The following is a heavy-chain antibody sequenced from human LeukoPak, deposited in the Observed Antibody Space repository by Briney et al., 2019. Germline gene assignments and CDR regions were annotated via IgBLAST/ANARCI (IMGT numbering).Heavy chain of an antibody. CDR3: AKESCSSTSCYYYYYYMDV. CDR1: GFTFSSYA. J-gene: IGHJ6*03. Sequence: GGSLRLSCAASGFTFSSYAMSWVRQAPGKGLEWVSGISGSGGSTYYADSVKGRFAISRDNSKNTLYLQMNSLRAEDTAVYYCAKESCSSTSCYYYYYYMDVWGKGTTVIVSS. D-gene: IGHD2-2*01. CDR2: ISGSGGST. V-gene: IGHV3-23*01.